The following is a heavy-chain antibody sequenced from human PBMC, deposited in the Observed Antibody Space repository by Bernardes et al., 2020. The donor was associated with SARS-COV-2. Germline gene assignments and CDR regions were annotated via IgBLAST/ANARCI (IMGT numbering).Heavy chain of an antibody. D-gene: IGHD6-25*01. V-gene: IGHV4-4*07. CDR1: GGSISSYY. CDR2: MYVGGRS. CDR3: ARDRGGIVAAPKADGLDV. J-gene: IGHJ6*02. Sequence: SETLSLTCTVSGGSISSYYWSWIRQPAGKGLEWIGRMYVGGRSSYNPSLKSRVSMSVDTSKKQFSLRLTSVTAADTAMYYCARDRGGIVAAPKADGLDVWGQGTMVTVSS.